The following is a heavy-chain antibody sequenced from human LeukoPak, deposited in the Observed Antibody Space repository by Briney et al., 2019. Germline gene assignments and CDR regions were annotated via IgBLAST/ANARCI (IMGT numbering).Heavy chain of an antibody. D-gene: IGHD3-16*01. Sequence: SETLSLTCAVYGGSFSGYYWSWIRQPPGKGLEWIGEINHSGSTNYNPSLKSRVTISVDTSKNQFSLKLSSVTAADTAVYYCARGFGVPGPGLRVPIPHYYYYYGMDVWGQGTTVTASS. V-gene: IGHV4-34*01. CDR3: ARGFGVPGPGLRVPIPHYYYYYGMDV. CDR1: GGSFSGYY. CDR2: INHSGST. J-gene: IGHJ6*02.